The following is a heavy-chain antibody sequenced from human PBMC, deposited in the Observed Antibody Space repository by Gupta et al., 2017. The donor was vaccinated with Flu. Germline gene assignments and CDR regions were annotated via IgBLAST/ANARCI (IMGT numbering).Heavy chain of an antibody. CDR1: GYTFTRYY. J-gene: IGHJ5*02. D-gene: IGHD3-3*01. Sequence: QVQLVQSGAEVRKPGASVKVSCKASGYTFTRYYIHWMRQASGQGLEWMGINNPSDGGASYAQKFQGRVTMTSDTSTSTVYMELRNLRSEDTAVYFCATAGFDIWSGYPFCPWGQGTLVTVSP. CDR3: ATAGFDIWSGYPFCP. CDR2: NNPSDGGA. V-gene: IGHV1-46*01.